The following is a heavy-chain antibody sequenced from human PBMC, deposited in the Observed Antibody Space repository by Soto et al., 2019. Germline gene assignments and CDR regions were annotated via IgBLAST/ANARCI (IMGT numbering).Heavy chain of an antibody. J-gene: IGHJ4*02. V-gene: IGHV1-69*13. D-gene: IGHD2-15*01. CDR2: IIPIFGTA. Sequence: SVKVSCKASGGTFGSYAISWVRQAPGQGLEWMGGIIPIFGTANYAQKFQGRVTITADESTSTAYMELSSLRSEDTAVYYCARRSRRGGSCYAYWGQGTLVTVTS. CDR1: GGTFGSYA. CDR3: ARRSRRGGSCYAY.